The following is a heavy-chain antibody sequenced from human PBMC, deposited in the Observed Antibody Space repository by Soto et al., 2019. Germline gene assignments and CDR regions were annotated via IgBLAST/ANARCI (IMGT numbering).Heavy chain of an antibody. CDR2: INGDGSTT. CDR1: GFTFSTYW. V-gene: IGHV3-74*01. CDR3: ARGLRNYYGVDV. J-gene: IGHJ6*02. Sequence: EVQLVESGGGLLQPGGSLRLSCTASGFTFSTYWVHWVRQAPGKGLVWVSRINGDGSTTAYADSVKGRFTISRDNAKNTLFLQVNSLRDEDTAVYYCARGLRNYYGVDVWGQGTTVTVSS.